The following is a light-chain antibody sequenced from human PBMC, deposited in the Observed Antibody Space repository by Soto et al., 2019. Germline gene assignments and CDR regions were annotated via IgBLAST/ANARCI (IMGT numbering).Light chain of an antibody. CDR2: LNSDGSQ. J-gene: IGLJ2*01. CDR3: QTGGRDLMV. V-gene: IGLV4-69*01. CDR1: IGHSTYT. Sequence: QPVLTQSPAASASLGASVRLTCTLSIGHSTYTIAWHQRQPEKGPRALMKLNSDGSQPKVDGIPDRFCGSSSGPERYLTISSLQSEDEADYFCQTGGRDLMVCGGGTTLNVL.